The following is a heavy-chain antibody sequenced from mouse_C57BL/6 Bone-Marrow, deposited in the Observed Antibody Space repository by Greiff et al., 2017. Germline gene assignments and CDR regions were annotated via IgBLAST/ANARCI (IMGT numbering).Heavy chain of an antibody. Sequence: QVQLQQPGTELVKPGASVKLSCKASGYTFTSYWMHWVKQRPGQGLEWIGNINPSNGGPNYNEKFQSKATLTVDKSSSTAYMQLSSLTYEDSAVYYCARGLHYDVIAYWGQGTLVTVSA. V-gene: IGHV1-53*01. CDR1: GYTFTSYW. D-gene: IGHD1-2*01. CDR2: INPSNGGP. CDR3: ARGLHYDVIAY. J-gene: IGHJ3*01.